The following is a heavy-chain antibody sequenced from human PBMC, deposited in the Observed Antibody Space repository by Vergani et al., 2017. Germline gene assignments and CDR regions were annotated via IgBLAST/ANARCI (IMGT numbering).Heavy chain of an antibody. Sequence: EVQLLESGGGLVQPGGSLRLSCAVSGFTFSSYGMSWVRQAPGKGLEWVSSVTVSGGSTYYADSVKGRFTISRDNSKNTLYLQMNSLRAEDTALYYCAKDSGSYFWGAFDIWGQGTMVTVSS. D-gene: IGHD1-26*01. V-gene: IGHV3-23*01. CDR1: GFTFSSYG. CDR3: AKDSGSYFWGAFDI. CDR2: VTVSGGST. J-gene: IGHJ3*02.